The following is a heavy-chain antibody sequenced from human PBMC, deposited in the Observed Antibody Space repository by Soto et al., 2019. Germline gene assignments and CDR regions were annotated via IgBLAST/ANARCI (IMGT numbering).Heavy chain of an antibody. J-gene: IGHJ5*02. D-gene: IGHD2-21*01. CDR1: GGTFSSYA. CDR2: IIPIFGTA. CDR3: ARGGDESNLKLDP. V-gene: IGHV1-69*06. Sequence: SVKVSCKASGGTFSSYAISWVRQAPGQGLEWMGGIIPIFGTANYAQKFQGRVTITADKSTSTAYMELSSLRSEDAAVYYCARGGDESNLKLDPWGQGSLVTVSS.